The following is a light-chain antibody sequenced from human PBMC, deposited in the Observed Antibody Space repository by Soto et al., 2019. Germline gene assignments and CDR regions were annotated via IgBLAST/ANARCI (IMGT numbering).Light chain of an antibody. V-gene: IGKV1-5*01. J-gene: IGKJ5*01. CDR2: DAS. Sequence: DIQMTQSPSTLSASVGDRVTISCRASQSISSWLAWYQQKPGKAPKLLIYDASTLQSGVPSRFSGSGSGTEFTLTISSLQPEDVATYYCQQRNSYPITFGQGTRLEIK. CDR1: QSISSW. CDR3: QQRNSYPIT.